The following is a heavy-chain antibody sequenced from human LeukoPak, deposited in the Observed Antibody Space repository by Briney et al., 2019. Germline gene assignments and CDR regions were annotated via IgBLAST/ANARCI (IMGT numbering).Heavy chain of an antibody. V-gene: IGHV4-59*01. Sequence: SETLSLTCTVSGGSISSYYWSWIRQPPGKGLEWIGYIYYSGSTNYNPSLKSRVTISVDTSKNQFSLKLSSVTAADTAVYYCARDSAGRYYYYMDVWGKGTTVTVSS. D-gene: IGHD6-13*01. CDR3: ARDSAGRYYYYMDV. J-gene: IGHJ6*03. CDR1: GGSISSYY. CDR2: IYYSGST.